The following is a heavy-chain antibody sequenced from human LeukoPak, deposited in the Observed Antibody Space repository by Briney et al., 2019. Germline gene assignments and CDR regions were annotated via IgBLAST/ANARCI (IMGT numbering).Heavy chain of an antibody. CDR1: GYTFTAYY. J-gene: IGHJ5*02. V-gene: IGHV1-2*02. CDR3: ARGPAGIRGRERDWFDP. CDR2: INPNSGGT. Sequence: GASVKASCKASGYTFTAYYMHWVRQAPGQGLEWMGWINPNSGGTVYAQNFQGRVTMTRDTSLSPDYMELTRHRSLDTGVYYSARGPAGIRGRERDWFDPWGQGTLVTVSS. D-gene: IGHD2-2*02.